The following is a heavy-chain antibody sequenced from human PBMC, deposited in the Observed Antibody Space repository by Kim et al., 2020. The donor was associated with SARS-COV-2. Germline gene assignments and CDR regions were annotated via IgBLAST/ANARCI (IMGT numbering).Heavy chain of an antibody. D-gene: IGHD3-3*01. V-gene: IGHV4-34*01. J-gene: IGHJ6*03. CDR2: INHSGST. CDR1: GGSFSGYY. Sequence: SETLSLTCAVYGGSFSGYYWSWIRQPPGKGLEWIGEINHSGSTNYNPSLKSRVTISVDTSKNQFSLKLSSVTAADTAVYYCARVPTYYDFWSGFSYMDVWGKGTTVTVSS. CDR3: ARVPTYYDFWSGFSYMDV.